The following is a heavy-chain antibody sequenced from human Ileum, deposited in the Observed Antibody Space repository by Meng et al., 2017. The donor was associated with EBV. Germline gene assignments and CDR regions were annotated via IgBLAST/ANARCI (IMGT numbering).Heavy chain of an antibody. J-gene: IGHJ4*02. V-gene: IGHV3-74*01. CDR1: GFPVSPYW. Sequence: VQSVVGGGGSGQPGRSLLRSCKASGFPVSPYWMHWVRQAPGKGLVWVSRTNSDGSSTHYADSVKGRFTVSRDNAKNTMYLQMNSLGVEDTAVYYCARDLVGYNGVFDYWGQGTLVTVSS. D-gene: IGHD5-24*01. CDR3: ARDLVGYNGVFDY. CDR2: TNSDGSST.